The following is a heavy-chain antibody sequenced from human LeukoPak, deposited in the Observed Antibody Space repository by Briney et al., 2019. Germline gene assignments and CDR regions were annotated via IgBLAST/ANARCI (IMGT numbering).Heavy chain of an antibody. CDR3: ARGENDYGDYAKGAFDI. Sequence: GGSLRLSCAASGFTFSSYSMNWVRQAPGKGLEWVSSISSSSYIYYADSVKGRFTISRDNAKNSLYLQMNSLRAEDTAVYYCARGENDYGDYAKGAFDIWGQGTMVTVSS. J-gene: IGHJ3*02. D-gene: IGHD4-17*01. V-gene: IGHV3-21*01. CDR1: GFTFSSYS. CDR2: ISSSSYI.